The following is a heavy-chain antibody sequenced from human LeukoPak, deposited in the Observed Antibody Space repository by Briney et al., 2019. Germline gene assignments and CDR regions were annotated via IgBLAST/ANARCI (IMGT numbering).Heavy chain of an antibody. V-gene: IGHV3-7*01. D-gene: IGHD3-10*01. J-gene: IGHJ4*02. CDR2: IKQDGSEK. Sequence: GRSLRLSCAASGFTFSNYGFHWVRQAPGKGLEWVANIKQDGSEKYYVDSVKGRFTISRDNAKNSLYLQMNSLRAEDTAVYYCARDLLSGLLWFGEFDYWGQGTLVTVSS. CDR3: ARDLLSGLLWFGEFDY. CDR1: GFTFSNYG.